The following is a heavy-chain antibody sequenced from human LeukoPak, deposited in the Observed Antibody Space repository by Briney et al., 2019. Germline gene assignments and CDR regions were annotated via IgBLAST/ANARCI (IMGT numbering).Heavy chain of an antibody. J-gene: IGHJ4*02. Sequence: PGGSLRLSYAASGFTFSNYGMSWVRQAPGKGLEWVSSITGSGGSTYYADSVKGRFTISRDNSKNTLCLQMNSLRAEDTAVYYCAKDSPNYAYFDYWGQGTLVTVSS. V-gene: IGHV3-23*01. CDR3: AKDSPNYAYFDY. CDR1: GFTFSNYG. D-gene: IGHD1-7*01. CDR2: ITGSGGST.